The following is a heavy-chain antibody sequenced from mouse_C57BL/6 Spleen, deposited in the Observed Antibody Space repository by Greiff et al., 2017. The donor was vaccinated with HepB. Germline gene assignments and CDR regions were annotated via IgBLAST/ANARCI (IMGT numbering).Heavy chain of an antibody. J-gene: IGHJ1*03. Sequence: VKLQQPGAELVRPGSSVKLSCKASGYTFTSYWMHWVKQRPIQGLEWIGNIDPSDSETHYNQKFKDKATLTVDKSSSTAYMQLSSLTSEDSAVYYCARDYGSSWNWYFDVWGTGTTVTVSS. CDR1: GYTFTSYW. V-gene: IGHV1-52*01. CDR2: IDPSDSET. D-gene: IGHD1-1*01. CDR3: ARDYGSSWNWYFDV.